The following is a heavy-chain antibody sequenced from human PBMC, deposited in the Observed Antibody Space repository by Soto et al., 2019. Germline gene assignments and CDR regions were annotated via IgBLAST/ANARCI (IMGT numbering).Heavy chain of an antibody. CDR1: GGTFNNYA. D-gene: IGHD3-22*01. Sequence: QVQLVQSGAEVKNPGSSVKVSCKASGGTFNNYAISWVRQAPGQGLEWMGGIVPIFGTPKYAQKIQARVTITADKSTNIAYMELGSLRSEDTAVYFCARDHYDSTGHDKYYYYGMEVWGQGTTVTVSS. CDR3: ARDHYDSTGHDKYYYYGMEV. V-gene: IGHV1-69*06. CDR2: IVPIFGTP. J-gene: IGHJ6*02.